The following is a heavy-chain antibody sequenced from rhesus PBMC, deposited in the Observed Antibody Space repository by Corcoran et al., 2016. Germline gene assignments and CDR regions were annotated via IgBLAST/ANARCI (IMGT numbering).Heavy chain of an antibody. D-gene: IGHD6-25*01. CDR1: GFTFRNSW. Sequence: VQLVESGEGLVQPGGSLSLSCAPPGFTFRNSWITWVRQDPGKGQEWVARIKRKADGETADYAAAVKGRFTISRDDSKNTLYLQMTSLKTEDTAVYYCTTAWYSVIYWGQGVLVTVSS. V-gene: IGHV3-30*02. CDR3: TTAWYSVIY. CDR2: IKRKADGETA. J-gene: IGHJ4*01.